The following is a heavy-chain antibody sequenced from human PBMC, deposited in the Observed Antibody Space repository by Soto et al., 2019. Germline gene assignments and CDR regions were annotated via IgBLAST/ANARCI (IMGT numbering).Heavy chain of an antibody. CDR2: ISYDGSNK. V-gene: IGHV3-30*18. Sequence: QVQLVESGGGVVQPGRSLRLSCAASGFTFSSYGMHWVRQAPGKGLEWVAVISYDGSNKYYADSVKGRFTISRDNSKNTLYLQMNSLRAEDTAVYYCAKDPEPLVVVAANPTAWGQGTLVTVSS. CDR3: AKDPEPLVVVAANPTA. CDR1: GFTFSSYG. D-gene: IGHD2-15*01. J-gene: IGHJ5*02.